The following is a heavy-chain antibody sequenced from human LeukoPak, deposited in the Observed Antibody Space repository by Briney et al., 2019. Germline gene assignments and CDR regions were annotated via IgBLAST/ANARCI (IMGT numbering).Heavy chain of an antibody. Sequence: SETLSLTCIVSGDSVSGYYWNWIRQPPGKGLEWIGYTHHSGNTLYNPSLKSRVTTSVDTSKNQFSLSLSSVTAADTAVYYCARSIPTGVDYFDCWGQGTLVTVSS. CDR1: GDSVSGYY. CDR3: ARSIPTGVDYFDC. J-gene: IGHJ4*02. D-gene: IGHD7-27*01. V-gene: IGHV4-59*02. CDR2: THHSGNT.